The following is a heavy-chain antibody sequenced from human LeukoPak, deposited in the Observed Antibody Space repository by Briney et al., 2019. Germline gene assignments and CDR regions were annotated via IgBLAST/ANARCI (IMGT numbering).Heavy chain of an antibody. CDR1: GGSMTSYY. CDR3: ARVIGYCSSTSCSGFDY. D-gene: IGHD2-2*01. J-gene: IGHJ4*02. Sequence: SETLSLTCTVSGGSMTSYYWSWIRQPPGKGLEWIGYIYYTGSTNYNPSLKSRVNISVDTSKNQFSLNLSSVTAADTAVYYCARVIGYCSSTSCSGFDYWGQGTLVTVSS. CDR2: IYYTGST. V-gene: IGHV4-59*01.